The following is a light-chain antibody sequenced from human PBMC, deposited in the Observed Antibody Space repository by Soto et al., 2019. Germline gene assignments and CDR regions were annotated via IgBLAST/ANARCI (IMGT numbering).Light chain of an antibody. Sequence: QSALTQPASVSGSPGQSITISCTGTSSDIGAYDYVSWYQHYPGKAPKLLIFEVTSRPSGVSVRFSGYKSGNTASLTISGLQLDDESHFYCSSYTPTGGVGFGGGTKLTVL. CDR1: SSDIGAYDY. CDR2: EVT. CDR3: SSYTPTGGVG. J-gene: IGLJ2*01. V-gene: IGLV2-14*01.